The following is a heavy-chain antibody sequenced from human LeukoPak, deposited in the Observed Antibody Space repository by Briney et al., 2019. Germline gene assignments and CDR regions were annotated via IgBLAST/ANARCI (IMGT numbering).Heavy chain of an antibody. CDR2: ISSSGGST. CDR3: AKDGARWLVYFDY. D-gene: IGHD6-19*01. CDR1: GFTFSNYA. J-gene: IGHJ4*02. Sequence: PGGSLRLSCAASGFTFSNYAMSWVRQAPGKGLEWVSTISSSGGSTYYADSVKGRVTISRDNSKNTLSLQMNSLRAEDTALYYCAKDGARWLVYFDYWGQGTLVTVSS. V-gene: IGHV3-23*01.